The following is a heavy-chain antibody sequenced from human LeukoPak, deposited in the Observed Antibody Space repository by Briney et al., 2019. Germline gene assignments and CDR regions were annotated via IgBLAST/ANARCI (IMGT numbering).Heavy chain of an antibody. CDR3: ARDRGDSSGYPDAFDI. D-gene: IGHD3-22*01. Sequence: SETLSLTCTVSGGSVSSGSYYWSWIRQPPGKGLEWIGYIYYSGSTNYNPSLKSRVTISVDTSKNQFSLKVSSVTAADTAVYYCARDRGDSSGYPDAFDIWGQGTMVTVSS. J-gene: IGHJ3*02. V-gene: IGHV4-61*01. CDR1: GGSVSSGSYY. CDR2: IYYSGST.